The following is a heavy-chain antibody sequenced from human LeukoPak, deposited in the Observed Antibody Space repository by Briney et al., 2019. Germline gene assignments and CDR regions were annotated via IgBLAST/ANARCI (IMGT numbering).Heavy chain of an antibody. V-gene: IGHV3-33*01. Sequence: PGRSLRLSCVASGFTFSSYGMHSVRQAPGKGLEWVAVILNDGSQEKYADSVKGRFTISRDNSKITLFLQMNSLRAEDTAVYYCARDDALGDNALDIWGQGTMVTVSS. J-gene: IGHJ3*02. CDR3: ARDDALGDNALDI. CDR1: GFTFSSYG. D-gene: IGHD3-16*01. CDR2: ILNDGSQE.